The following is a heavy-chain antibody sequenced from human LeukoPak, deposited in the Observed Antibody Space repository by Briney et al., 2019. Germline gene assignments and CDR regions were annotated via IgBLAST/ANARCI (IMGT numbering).Heavy chain of an antibody. CDR2: IYTSGST. D-gene: IGHD1-26*01. CDR3: ARHLRGSSILGAFDI. V-gene: IGHV4-4*09. CDR1: GDSISSYY. J-gene: IGHJ3*02. Sequence: SETLSLTCTVSGDSISSYYWSWLRQPPGKGLEWIGYIYTSGSTNYNPSLKSRVTISVDTSKNQFSLKLSSVTAADTAVYYCARHLRGSSILGAFDIWGQGTMVTVSS.